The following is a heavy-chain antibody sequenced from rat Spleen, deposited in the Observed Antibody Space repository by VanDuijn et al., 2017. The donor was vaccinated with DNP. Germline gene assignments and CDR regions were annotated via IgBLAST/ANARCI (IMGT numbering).Heavy chain of an antibody. D-gene: IGHD4-3*01. CDR2: ISYDGSHS. V-gene: IGHV5-22*01. Sequence: EVQLVESGGGLVQPGRSLKLSCAASGFTFSDYYMAWVRQAPTKGLEWVAYISYDGSHSNYGDSVKGRFTIFRDNAKSTLYLQMNSLRSEDMATYYCVRWYNSGYYFDYWGQGVMVTVSS. CDR3: VRWYNSGYYFDY. J-gene: IGHJ2*01. CDR1: GFTFSDYY.